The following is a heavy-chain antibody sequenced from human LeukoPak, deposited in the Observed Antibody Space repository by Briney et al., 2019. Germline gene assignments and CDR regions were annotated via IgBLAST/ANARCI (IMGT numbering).Heavy chain of an antibody. J-gene: IGHJ5*02. V-gene: IGHV3-23*01. CDR3: TKDVGPGYDWFDP. CDR2: ISGGGENT. Sequence: GGSLRLSCAASGFTFNVYGMSWVRQAPGKGLEWVSTISGGGENTHYADSVKGRFTVSRDNSKNTMYLQMNNLRGDDTALYYFTKDVGPGYDWFDPWGQGTQVTVSS. CDR1: GFTFNVYG. D-gene: IGHD1-1*01.